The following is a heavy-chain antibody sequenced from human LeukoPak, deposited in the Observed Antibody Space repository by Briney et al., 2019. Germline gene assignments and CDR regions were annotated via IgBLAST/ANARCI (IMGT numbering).Heavy chain of an antibody. Sequence: ASVKVSCKASGYAVTGYYMHWVRQAPGQGLEWMGWINPNSGGTNYAQKFQGRVTMTRDTSISTAYMELSRLRSDDTAVYYCARDLSITIFGVVTLYYFDYWGQGTLVTVSS. CDR2: INPNSGGT. CDR3: ARDLSITIFGVVTLYYFDY. V-gene: IGHV1-2*02. CDR1: GYAVTGYY. D-gene: IGHD3-3*01. J-gene: IGHJ4*02.